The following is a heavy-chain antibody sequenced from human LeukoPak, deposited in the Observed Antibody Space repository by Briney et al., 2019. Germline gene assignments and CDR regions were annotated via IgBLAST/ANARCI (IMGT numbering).Heavy chain of an antibody. CDR3: ARDRGGSYSAIDY. D-gene: IGHD2-15*01. V-gene: IGHV3-48*04. J-gene: IGHJ4*02. Sequence: GGSLRLSCAASGFTFSSYNLNWVRQAPGKGLEWVSFISSSSITIYYADSVKGRFTISRDNAEKSLYLQMNSLRAEDTAVYYCARDRGGSYSAIDYWGQGTLVTVSS. CDR2: ISSSSITI. CDR1: GFTFSSYN.